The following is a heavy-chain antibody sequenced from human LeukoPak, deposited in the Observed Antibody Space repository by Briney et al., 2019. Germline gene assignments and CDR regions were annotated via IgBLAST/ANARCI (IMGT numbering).Heavy chain of an antibody. CDR2: ISAYNGNT. D-gene: IGHD6-6*01. Sequence: ASVKVSCKASGYTLTSYGISWVRQAPGQGLEWMGWISAYNGNTNYEQKFQGRVTMTTDTSTSTAYMELKGLRSDDTAVYYCARQYSSSFQYWFDPWGQGTLVTVSS. CDR3: ARQYSSSFQYWFDP. V-gene: IGHV1-18*01. J-gene: IGHJ5*02. CDR1: GYTLTSYG.